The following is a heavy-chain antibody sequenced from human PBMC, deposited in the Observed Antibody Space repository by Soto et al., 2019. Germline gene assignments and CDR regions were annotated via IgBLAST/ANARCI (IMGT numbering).Heavy chain of an antibody. D-gene: IGHD1-1*01. CDR1: GYIFTEYY. V-gene: IGHV1-46*03. CDR2: FSPAGDSP. CDR3: ARDLGRIASTANEY. J-gene: IGHJ4*02. Sequence: QVQLVQSGTEVKEPGASVKVSCQASGYIFTEYYIDWVRQAPGQGLEWMGLFSPAGDSPTYTQKFQGRVTMTGDTATRTADLDLRDLRSEDTAVYYCARDLGRIASTANEYWGQGTLVTVSS.